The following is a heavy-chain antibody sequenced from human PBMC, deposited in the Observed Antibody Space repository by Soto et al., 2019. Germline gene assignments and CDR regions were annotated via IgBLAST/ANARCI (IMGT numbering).Heavy chain of an antibody. D-gene: IGHD3-3*01. CDR1: GGSISSSSYY. Sequence: SETLSLTCTVSGGSISSSSYYWGWIRQPPGKGLEWIGSIYYSGSTYYNPSLRSRVTISVDTSKNQFSLKLSSVTAADTAVYYCARHFGVVITTGWFDPWGQGTLVTVSS. J-gene: IGHJ5*02. CDR3: ARHFGVVITTGWFDP. CDR2: IYYSGST. V-gene: IGHV4-39*01.